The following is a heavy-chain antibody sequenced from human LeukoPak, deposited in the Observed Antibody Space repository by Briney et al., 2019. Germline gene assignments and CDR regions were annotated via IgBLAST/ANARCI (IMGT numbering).Heavy chain of an antibody. CDR2: IYSSGST. CDR1: GGSISNYY. D-gene: IGHD1-20*01. CDR3: ARQNPGYNWNYFDY. J-gene: IGHJ4*02. V-gene: IGHV4-4*07. Sequence: SETLSLTCTVSGGSISNYYWSWIRQPDGKGLEWIGRIYSSGSTNYNPSLKSRVMVSIDTPKNQFSLKLNSLTTTDTAVYYCARQNPGYNWNYFDYWGQGTLVTVSS.